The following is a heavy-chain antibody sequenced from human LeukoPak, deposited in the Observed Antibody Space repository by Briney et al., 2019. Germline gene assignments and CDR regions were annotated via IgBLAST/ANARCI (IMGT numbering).Heavy chain of an antibody. D-gene: IGHD3-3*01. J-gene: IGHJ4*02. Sequence: SGGSLRPSCAASGFTFSTYVMNWFRQAPGKGLEWVSTISVGAEYIFYADSVKGRFTISRDDSNNALYLQMHSLRAEDTALYYCASGPPFLKYFEYWGQGTLVTVSS. CDR2: ISVGAEYI. CDR3: ASGPPFLKYFEY. CDR1: GFTFSTYV. V-gene: IGHV3-23*01.